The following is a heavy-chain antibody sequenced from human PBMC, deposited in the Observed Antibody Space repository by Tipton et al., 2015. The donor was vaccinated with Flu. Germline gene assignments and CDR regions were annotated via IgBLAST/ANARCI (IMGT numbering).Heavy chain of an antibody. D-gene: IGHD4-17*01. CDR2: ITGPGTTI. V-gene: IGHV3-11*01. Sequence: AVSGFTFSDYYMAWIRQAPGKGLEWVSYITGPGTTIYYADSVRGRFTISRDNAKNSLYLQMNSLRAEDTAVYYCVRGNYGFDYWGQGTLVTVSS. CDR3: VRGNYGFDY. J-gene: IGHJ4*02. CDR1: GFTFSDYY.